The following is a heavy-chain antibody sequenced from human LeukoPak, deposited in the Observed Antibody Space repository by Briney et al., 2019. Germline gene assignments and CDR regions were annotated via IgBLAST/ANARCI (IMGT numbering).Heavy chain of an antibody. CDR1: DVSISTFY. J-gene: IGHJ6*03. CDR2: IGYSGST. V-gene: IGHV4-59*01. D-gene: IGHD3-22*01. Sequence: SQSLSLTCTVSDVSISTFYCCWIRHPPGPRLEGIGYIGYSGSTNYNRALKSRVTISVDTSKNHFSLKLNSVTAADTAVYYCARQNFYYDIGGHPLYYMDVWGKGTTVTVSS. CDR3: ARQNFYYDIGGHPLYYMDV.